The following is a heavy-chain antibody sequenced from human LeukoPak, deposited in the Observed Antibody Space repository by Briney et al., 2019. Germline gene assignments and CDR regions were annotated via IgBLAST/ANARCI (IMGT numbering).Heavy chain of an antibody. CDR1: GGTFSSYA. CDR3: ARDVAAAGPFDY. V-gene: IGHV1-69*05. CDR2: IIPIFGTA. J-gene: IGHJ4*02. Sequence: GASVKVSCKASGGTFSSYAISWVRQAPGQGLEWMGGIIPIFGTANYAQKFQGRVTITTDESTSTAYMELSSLRSEDTAVYYCARDVAAAGPFDYWGRGTLVTVSS. D-gene: IGHD6-13*01.